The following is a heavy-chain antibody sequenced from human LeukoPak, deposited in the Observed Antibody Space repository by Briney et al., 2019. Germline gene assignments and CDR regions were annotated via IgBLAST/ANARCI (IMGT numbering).Heavy chain of an antibody. CDR2: IYYSGST. J-gene: IGHJ5*02. V-gene: IGHV4-59*01. CDR1: GGSISSYY. D-gene: IGHD1-26*01. CDR3: ARVSGRIVGATPSWFDP. Sequence: PSETLSLTCTVSGGSISSYYWSWIRQPPGKGLEWIGYIYYSGSTNYNPSLKSRVTISVDTSKNQFSLKLSSVTAADTAVYYCARVSGRIVGATPSWFDPWGQGTLVTVSS.